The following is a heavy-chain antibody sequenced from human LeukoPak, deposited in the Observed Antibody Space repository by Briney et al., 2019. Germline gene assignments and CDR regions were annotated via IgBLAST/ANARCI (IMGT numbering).Heavy chain of an antibody. CDR3: ARDSRYYDSSRGMDV. D-gene: IGHD3-22*01. J-gene: IGHJ6*02. Sequence: SQTLSLTCTVSAGSISSGDYYWGWIRQPPGKGLEWIGYIYYSGSTYYNPSLKSRVTISVDTSKNQFSLKLSSVTAADTAVYYCARDSRYYDSSRGMDVWGQGTTVTV. CDR2: IYYSGST. CDR1: AGSISSGDYY. V-gene: IGHV4-30-4*01.